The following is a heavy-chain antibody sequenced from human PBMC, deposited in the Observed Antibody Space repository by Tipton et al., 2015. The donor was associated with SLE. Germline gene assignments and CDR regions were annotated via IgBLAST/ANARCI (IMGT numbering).Heavy chain of an antibody. CDR3: ANHEKQGSWYAGDY. CDR1: GFTFSSYA. V-gene: IGHV3-23*01. J-gene: IGHJ4*02. Sequence: SLRLSCAASGFTFSSYAMSWVRQAPGKGLEWVSAISGSGGSTYYADSVKGRFTISRDNSKNTLYLQMNSLRAEDTAVYYCANHEKQGSWYAGDYWGQGTLVTVSS. D-gene: IGHD6-13*01. CDR2: ISGSGGST.